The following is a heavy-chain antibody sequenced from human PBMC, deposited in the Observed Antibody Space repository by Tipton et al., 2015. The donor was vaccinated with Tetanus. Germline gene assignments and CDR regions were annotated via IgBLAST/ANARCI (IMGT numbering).Heavy chain of an antibody. Sequence: TLSLTCTVSGGSISTYHWNWIRQSPGKGLEWIGYIDYFGTTKYNPSLKSRVAMSVDTSKNQLSLKLSSVTSADTAVYYCARTSGYLYSNHWGQGPLVPVSS. V-gene: IGHV4-59*01. CDR2: IDYFGTT. CDR3: ARTSGYLYSNH. J-gene: IGHJ1*01. D-gene: IGHD3-3*01. CDR1: GGSISTYH.